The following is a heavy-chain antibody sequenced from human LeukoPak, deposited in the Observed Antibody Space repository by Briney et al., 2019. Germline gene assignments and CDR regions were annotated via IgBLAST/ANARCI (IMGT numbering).Heavy chain of an antibody. CDR1: GGSISTYY. CDR3: ARTSRHLYRSGSNMSPWPADMDV. V-gene: IGHV4-59*01. J-gene: IGHJ6*02. CDR2: IYDDGGT. D-gene: IGHD3-10*01. Sequence: SETLSLTCTVSGGSISTYYWSWVRQPPGEGVEWVGCIYDDGGTTEHTSLKSRVTLSLEASKKQRSLSLRFVNAEDTAVYYIARTSRHLYRSGSNMSPWPADMDVWGQGTTVTVSS.